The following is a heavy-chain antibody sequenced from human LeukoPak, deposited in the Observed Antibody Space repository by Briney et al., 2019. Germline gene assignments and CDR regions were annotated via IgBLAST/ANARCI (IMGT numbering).Heavy chain of an antibody. CDR1: GFTFSSYW. CDR3: ARDQGMVNDAFDI. CDR2: INSDGSST. D-gene: IGHD3-10*01. J-gene: IGHJ3*02. Sequence: GGSLRLSCAASGFTFSSYWMHWVRQAPGKGLVWVSRINSDGSSTSYADSVKGRFTVSRDNAKNTLYLQMNSLRDEDTAVYYCARDQGMVNDAFDIWGQGTLVTVSS. V-gene: IGHV3-74*01.